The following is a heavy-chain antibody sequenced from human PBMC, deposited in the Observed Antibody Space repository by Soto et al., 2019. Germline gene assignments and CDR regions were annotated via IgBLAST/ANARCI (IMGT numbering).Heavy chain of an antibody. CDR2: MNPNSGNT. V-gene: IGHV1-8*01. CDR3: AVAMGGSGSYYTKYYFDY. J-gene: IGHJ4*02. CDR1: GYTFTRYD. D-gene: IGHD3-10*01. Sequence: QVQLVQSGAEVKKPGASVKVSCKASGYTFTRYDINWVRQATRQGLEWMGWMNPNSGNTGYAQKFQGRVTMTRNTSISTAYMELSSLRSEDTAVYYCAVAMGGSGSYYTKYYFDYWGPGTLVTVSS.